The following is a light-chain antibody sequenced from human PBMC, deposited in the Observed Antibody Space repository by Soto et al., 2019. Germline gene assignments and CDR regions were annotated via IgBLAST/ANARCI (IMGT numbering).Light chain of an antibody. V-gene: IGLV2-14*03. CDR1: SSGIGHYDY. J-gene: IGLJ1*01. CDR2: HVT. CDR3: CSLTTSHTYV. Sequence: QSVLTHPASVSGSPGQSITISCTGTSSGIGHYDYVSWYQQHPGKAPKLMIYHVTYRPSGVSNRYSGSKSGNSASLTISGLQADDEADYYCCSLTTSHTYVFGSGTKVTVL.